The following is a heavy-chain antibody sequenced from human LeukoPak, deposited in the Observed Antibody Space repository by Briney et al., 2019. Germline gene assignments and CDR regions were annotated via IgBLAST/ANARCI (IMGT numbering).Heavy chain of an antibody. CDR1: GGSISSSNYY. V-gene: IGHV4-39*01. CDR3: ASSVAHVLRFLEWLYGMDV. Sequence: SETLSLTCTVSGGSISSSNYYWGWIRQPPGKGLEWIGSIYYSGSTYYNPSLKSRVTISVDTSKNQFSLKLSSVTAADTAVYYCASSVAHVLRFLEWLYGMDVWGQGTTVTVSS. D-gene: IGHD3-3*01. J-gene: IGHJ6*02. CDR2: IYYSGST.